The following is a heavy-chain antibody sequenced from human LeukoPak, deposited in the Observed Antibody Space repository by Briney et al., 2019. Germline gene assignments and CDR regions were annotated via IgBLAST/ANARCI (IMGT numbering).Heavy chain of an antibody. CDR3: ARGDIVVLPAGIPHNWFDP. Sequence: ASVKVSCKASGYTFTGYYMHWVRQGPGQGLEWMGWINPNSGGTNYAQKFQGRVTMTRDTSISTAYMELSRLRSDDTAVYYCARGDIVVLPAGIPHNWFDPWGQGTLVTVSS. J-gene: IGHJ5*02. V-gene: IGHV1-2*02. CDR2: INPNSGGT. CDR1: GYTFTGYY. D-gene: IGHD2-2*02.